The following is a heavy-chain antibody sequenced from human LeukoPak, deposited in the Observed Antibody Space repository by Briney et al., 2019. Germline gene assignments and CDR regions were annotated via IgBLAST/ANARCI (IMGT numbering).Heavy chain of an antibody. Sequence: PGGSLRLSCAASGFTFSTYVMSWVRQAPGKGLEWVSYISSSSSTIYYADSVKGRFTISRDNAKNSLYLQMNSLRDEDTAVYYCARDHTLDNYDSSGSDAFDIWGQGTMVTVSS. CDR1: GFTFSTYV. CDR2: ISSSSSTI. CDR3: ARDHTLDNYDSSGSDAFDI. J-gene: IGHJ3*02. D-gene: IGHD3-22*01. V-gene: IGHV3-48*02.